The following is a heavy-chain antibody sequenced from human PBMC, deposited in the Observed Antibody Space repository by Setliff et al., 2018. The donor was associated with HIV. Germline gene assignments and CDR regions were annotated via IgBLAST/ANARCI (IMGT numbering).Heavy chain of an antibody. CDR1: GGSISSDNYY. Sequence: KASETLSLTCTVSGGSISSDNYYWSWIRQPAGKGLEWIGRIYTSGSTNYNPSLKSRVTISVDRSKNQFSLKLSSVTAADTAVYYCAREPYSSGWGRGWMATTFGAFDIWGQGTMVTVSS. J-gene: IGHJ3*02. V-gene: IGHV4-61*02. CDR3: AREPYSSGWGRGWMATTFGAFDI. D-gene: IGHD6-19*01. CDR2: IYTSGST.